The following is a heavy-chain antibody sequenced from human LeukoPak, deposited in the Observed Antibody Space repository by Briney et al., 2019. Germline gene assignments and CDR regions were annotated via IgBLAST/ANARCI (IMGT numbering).Heavy chain of an antibody. D-gene: IGHD1-26*01. J-gene: IGHJ4*02. CDR2: IIPILGIA. Sequence: ASVKVSCKASGGTFSSYAISWVRQAPGQGLEWMGRIIPILGIANYAQKFQGRVTITADESTSTAYMELSSLRSEDTAVYYCARVAVGAYFDYWGQGTLVTVSS. CDR1: GGTFSSYA. CDR3: ARVAVGAYFDY. V-gene: IGHV1-69*04.